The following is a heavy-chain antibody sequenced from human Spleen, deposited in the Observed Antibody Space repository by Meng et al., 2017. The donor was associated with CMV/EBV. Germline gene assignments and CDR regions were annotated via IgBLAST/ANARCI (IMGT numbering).Heavy chain of an antibody. Sequence: SETLSLTCAVYGGSFSGYYWSWIRQPPGKGLEWIGEINHSGSTYYNPSLKSRVTIFVDRSKNQFSLQLTSVTAADTAVYYCATQYYYGSGGFYPFDPWGQGTLVTVSS. J-gene: IGHJ5*02. CDR1: GGSFSGYY. D-gene: IGHD3-10*01. CDR3: ATQYYYGSGGFYPFDP. V-gene: IGHV4-34*01. CDR2: INHSGST.